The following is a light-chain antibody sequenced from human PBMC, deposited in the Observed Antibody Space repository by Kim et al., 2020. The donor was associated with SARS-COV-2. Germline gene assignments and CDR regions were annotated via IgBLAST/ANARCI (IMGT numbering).Light chain of an antibody. Sequence: APGKTARITCGGNNIGSNSVHWYQQQPGQAPVLVIYYDSDRPSGIPERFSGSNSGNTATLTISRVEAGDEADYYCQVWDSSSDHRVFGGGTQLTVL. CDR3: QVWDSSSDHRV. J-gene: IGLJ3*02. CDR1: NIGSNS. CDR2: YDS. V-gene: IGLV3-21*04.